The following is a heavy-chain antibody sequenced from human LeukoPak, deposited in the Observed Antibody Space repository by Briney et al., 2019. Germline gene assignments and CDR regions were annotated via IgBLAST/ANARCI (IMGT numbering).Heavy chain of an antibody. CDR3: ARQAVADYYFDY. V-gene: IGHV1-2*02. Sequence: ASVKVSCKASGYTFTGYYMHWVRQAPGQGLEWIGWINPNSGGTNYAQKFQGRVTMTRDTSISTAYMELSRLRSDDTAVYYCARQAVADYYFDYWGQGTLVTVSS. CDR2: INPNSGGT. CDR1: GYTFTGYY. J-gene: IGHJ4*02. D-gene: IGHD6-19*01.